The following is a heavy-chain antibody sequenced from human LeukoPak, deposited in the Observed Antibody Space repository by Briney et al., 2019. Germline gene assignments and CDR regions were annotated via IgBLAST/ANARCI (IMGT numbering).Heavy chain of an antibody. V-gene: IGHV4-34*01. CDR1: GGSFSGYY. CDR3: ARGRNDYGDYGWFDP. D-gene: IGHD4-17*01. CDR2: INHSGST. Sequence: SETLPLTCAVYGGSFSGYYWSWIRQPPGKGLEWIGEINHSGSTNYNPSLKSRVTISVDTSKNQFSLKLSSVTAADTAVYYCARGRNDYGDYGWFDPWGQGTLVTVSS. J-gene: IGHJ5*02.